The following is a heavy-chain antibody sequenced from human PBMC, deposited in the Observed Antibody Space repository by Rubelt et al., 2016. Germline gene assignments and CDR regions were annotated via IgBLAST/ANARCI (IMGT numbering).Heavy chain of an antibody. CDR3: AKDGLTSGWY. D-gene: IGHD6-19*01. Sequence: GGGVVQPGRSLRLSCAASGFTFSDYLMHWVRQAPGKGLEWVTVISYDGNNKYYADSVKGRFTISRDNSKNTLYLQMNSLRGEDTAVYYCAKDGLTSGWYWGQGTLVTVSS. CDR2: ISYDGNNK. CDR1: GFTFSDYL. J-gene: IGHJ4*02. V-gene: IGHV3-30*04.